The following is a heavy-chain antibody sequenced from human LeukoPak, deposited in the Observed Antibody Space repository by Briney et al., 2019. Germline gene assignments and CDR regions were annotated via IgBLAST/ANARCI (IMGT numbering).Heavy chain of an antibody. CDR1: GFTFSSYA. CDR3: AKDLDSGY. Sequence: GGSLRLSCAASGFTFSSYAMHWVRQAPGKGLEWVAVISYDGSNKYYADSVKGRFTISRDNSKNTLYLQMNSLRAEDTAVYYCAKDLDSGYWGQGTLVTVSS. D-gene: IGHD1-26*01. J-gene: IGHJ4*02. CDR2: ISYDGSNK. V-gene: IGHV3-30*04.